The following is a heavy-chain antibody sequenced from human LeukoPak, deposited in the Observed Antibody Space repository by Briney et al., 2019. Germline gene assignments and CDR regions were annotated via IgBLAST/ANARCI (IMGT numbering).Heavy chain of an antibody. CDR2: ISSGGPTT. CDR1: GFTSSSYG. Sequence: GGSLRLSCAASGFTSSSYGMSWVRQTPGKGLEWVSTISSGGPTTYYADSVKGRFTISRDDSKNTLYLQMNTLRAEDTAVYYCAKDYSKTSYYGSGTYYRPNWFDPWGQGTLVTVSS. CDR3: AKDYSKTSYYGSGTYYRPNWFDP. V-gene: IGHV3-23*01. J-gene: IGHJ5*02. D-gene: IGHD3-10*01.